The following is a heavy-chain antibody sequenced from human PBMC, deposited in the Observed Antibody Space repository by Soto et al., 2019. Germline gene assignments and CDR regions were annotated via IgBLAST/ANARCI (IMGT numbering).Heavy chain of an antibody. CDR1: GYSFTSYW. V-gene: IGHV5-10-1*01. D-gene: IGHD6-13*01. Sequence: PGESLKISCKGSGYSFTSYWISWVRQMPGKGLEWMGRIDPSDSYTNYSPSFQGHVTISADKSISTAYLQWSSLKASDTAMYYFARLGPSSSSWPRSYYYYGMDVWGQGTTVTVSS. CDR2: IDPSDSYT. J-gene: IGHJ6*02. CDR3: ARLGPSSSSWPRSYYYYGMDV.